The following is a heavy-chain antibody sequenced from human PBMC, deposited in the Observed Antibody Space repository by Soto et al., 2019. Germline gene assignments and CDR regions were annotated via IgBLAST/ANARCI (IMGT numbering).Heavy chain of an antibody. Sequence: SETLSLTCTVSGGSISSGDYYWSWIRQPPGKGLEWIGYIYYSGSTYYNPSLKSRVTISVDTSKNQFSLKLSSVTAADTAVYYCARVQQQLVLCDYWGRETQLTVSP. V-gene: IGHV4-30-4*01. J-gene: IGHJ4*02. CDR1: GGSISSGDYY. CDR2: IYYSGST. D-gene: IGHD6-13*01. CDR3: ARVQQQLVLCDY.